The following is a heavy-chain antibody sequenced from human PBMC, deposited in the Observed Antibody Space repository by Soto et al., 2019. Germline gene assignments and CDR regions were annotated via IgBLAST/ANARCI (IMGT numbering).Heavy chain of an antibody. CDR1: GGSISSYY. CDR2: INYGGST. Sequence: PSETLSLTCTVSGGSISSYYWSWIRQPPGKGLEWIGDINYGGSTSYNPSLQSRATISVDMSKNQFSLKLSSVTAADTAVYYCARRYGYGFDYLGQGTLVTVSS. V-gene: IGHV4-59*08. D-gene: IGHD1-1*01. CDR3: ARRYGYGFDY. J-gene: IGHJ4*02.